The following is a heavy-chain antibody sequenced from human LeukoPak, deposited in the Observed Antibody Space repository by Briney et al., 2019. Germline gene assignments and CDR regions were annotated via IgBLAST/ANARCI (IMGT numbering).Heavy chain of an antibody. Sequence: SETLSLTCTVSGGSISSYYWSWIRQPPGEGLEWIGYIYYSGSTNYNPSLKSRVTISVDTSKNQFSLKLSSVTAADTAVYYCARDDYYEGGFDYWGQGTLVTVSS. CDR2: IYYSGST. J-gene: IGHJ4*02. CDR1: GGSISSYY. CDR3: ARDDYYEGGFDY. D-gene: IGHD3-22*01. V-gene: IGHV4-59*01.